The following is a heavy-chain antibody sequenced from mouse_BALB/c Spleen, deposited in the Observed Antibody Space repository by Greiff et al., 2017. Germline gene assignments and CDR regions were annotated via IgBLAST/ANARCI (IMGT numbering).Heavy chain of an antibody. J-gene: IGHJ3*01. CDR1: GFTFSSYT. CDR2: ISNGGGST. CDR3: ARHYGGYYRFAY. D-gene: IGHD2-3*01. Sequence: EVQRVESGGGLVQPGGSLKLSCAASGFTFSSYTMSWVRQTPEKRLEWVAYISNGGGSTYYPDTVKGRFTISRDNAKNTLYLQMSSLKSEDTAMYYCARHYGGYYRFAYWGQGTLVTVSA. V-gene: IGHV5-12-2*01.